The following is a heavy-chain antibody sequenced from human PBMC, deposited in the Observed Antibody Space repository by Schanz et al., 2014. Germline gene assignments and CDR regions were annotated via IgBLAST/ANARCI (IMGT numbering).Heavy chain of an antibody. CDR2: INTGSNYI. J-gene: IGHJ4*02. Sequence: QVQVVQSGGGLVKPGGSLRLSCAASGFSFSDYYMSWIRQAPGKGLEWISFINTGSNYINYADSVKGRFTISRDNAKNSLYLQMNSLRAEDTAVYYCARSRSGFYFDYWGQGTLVTVSS. V-gene: IGHV3-11*06. CDR1: GFSFSDYY. D-gene: IGHD1-26*01. CDR3: ARSRSGFYFDY.